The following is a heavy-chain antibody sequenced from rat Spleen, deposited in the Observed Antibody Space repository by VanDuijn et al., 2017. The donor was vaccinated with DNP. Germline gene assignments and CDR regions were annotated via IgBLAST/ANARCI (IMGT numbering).Heavy chain of an antibody. Sequence: EVQLVESGGGLVQPGRSLKLSCAASGFTFSDYNMAWVRQAPKKGLEWVATISYDGSSTYYRDSVKGRFTISRDNAKSTLYLQMDSLRSEETATYYCERHSHGYAHFDDWGQGVMVTVSS. CDR3: ERHSHGYAHFDD. CDR1: GFTFSDYN. D-gene: IGHD1-4*01. CDR2: ISYDGSST. J-gene: IGHJ2*01. V-gene: IGHV5-7*01.